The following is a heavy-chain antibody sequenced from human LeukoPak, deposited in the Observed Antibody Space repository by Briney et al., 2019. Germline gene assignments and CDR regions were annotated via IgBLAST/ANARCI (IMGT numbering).Heavy chain of an antibody. CDR2: IDYSGRS. CDR3: ARETGFFGGGYYAFYYIDV. CDR1: GGSISSSY. V-gene: IGHV4-59*01. Sequence: SETLSLTCSVSGGSISSSYWSWIRQPPGKGLEWIGNIDYSGRSSYNPSLKSRLTISIGTPKTQFSLKLRSVTAADTAVYYCARETGFFGGGYYAFYYIDVWGEGTTVTVSS. J-gene: IGHJ6*03. D-gene: IGHD3-3*01.